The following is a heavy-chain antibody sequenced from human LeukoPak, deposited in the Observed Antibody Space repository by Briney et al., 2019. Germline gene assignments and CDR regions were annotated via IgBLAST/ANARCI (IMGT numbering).Heavy chain of an antibody. J-gene: IGHJ4*02. V-gene: IGHV4-39*01. CDR1: GGSISSSSYC. Sequence: PSETLSLTCTVSGGSISSSSYCWGWIRQPPGKGLEWIGSIYYSGSTYYNPSLKSRVTISVDTSKNQFSLKLSSVTAADTAVYYCARQKMTTVTPFDYWGQGTLVTVSS. CDR3: ARQKMTTVTPFDY. D-gene: IGHD4-11*01. CDR2: IYYSGST.